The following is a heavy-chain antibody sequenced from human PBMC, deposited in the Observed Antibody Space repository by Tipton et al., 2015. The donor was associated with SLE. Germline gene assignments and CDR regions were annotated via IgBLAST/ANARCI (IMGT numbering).Heavy chain of an antibody. Sequence: LRLSCAVYGGSFSGYYWSWIRQPPGKGLEWIGEINHSGSTNYNPSLKSRVTISVDTSKNQFSLKLSSVTAADTAVYYCASRGAAAAPGWYFDLWGRGTPVTVSS. D-gene: IGHD6-13*01. V-gene: IGHV4-34*01. CDR2: INHSGST. CDR1: GGSFSGYY. J-gene: IGHJ2*01. CDR3: ASRGAAAAPGWYFDL.